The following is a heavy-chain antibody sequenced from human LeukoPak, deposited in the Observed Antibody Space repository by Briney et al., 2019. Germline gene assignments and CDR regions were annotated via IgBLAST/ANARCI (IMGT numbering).Heavy chain of an antibody. CDR1: GFTSSSYW. V-gene: IGHV3-74*01. D-gene: IGHD5-12*01. CDR3: ARVREYSGYDGYAFDI. CDR2: INSDGSST. J-gene: IGHJ3*02. Sequence: QSGGSLRLSCAASGFTSSSYWMHWVRQAPGKGLVWVSRINSDGSSTSYADSVKGRFTISRDNAKNSLYLQMNSLRAEDTAVYYCARVREYSGYDGYAFDIWGQGTMVTVSS.